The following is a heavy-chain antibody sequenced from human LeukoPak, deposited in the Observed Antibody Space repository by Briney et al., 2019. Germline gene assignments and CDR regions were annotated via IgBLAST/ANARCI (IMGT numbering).Heavy chain of an antibody. Sequence: ASVKVSCKASGYTFTGYYMHWVRQAPGQGLEWMGWINTNSGGTNYEQKFQGRVTMTRDTSISTAYMELSRLRSDDTAVYYCARVRYEYSSSFSYFDYWGQGTLVTVSS. CDR2: INTNSGGT. CDR1: GYTFTGYY. CDR3: ARVRYEYSSSFSYFDY. J-gene: IGHJ4*02. D-gene: IGHD6-6*01. V-gene: IGHV1-2*02.